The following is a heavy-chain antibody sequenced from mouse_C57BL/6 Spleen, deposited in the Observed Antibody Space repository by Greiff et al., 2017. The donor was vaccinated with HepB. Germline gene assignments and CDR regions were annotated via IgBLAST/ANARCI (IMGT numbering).Heavy chain of an antibody. CDR1: GYTFTDYE. Sequence: VQLQQSGAELVRPGASVTLSCKASGYTFTDYEMHWVKQTPVQGLEWIGAINPETGGTAYKQKFKGKAILTAAKSSSTASMELRSLTSEDSAVYYCSRFITTVVASDYWGQGTTLTVSS. J-gene: IGHJ2*01. D-gene: IGHD1-1*01. CDR2: INPETGGT. CDR3: SRFITTVVASDY. V-gene: IGHV1-15*01.